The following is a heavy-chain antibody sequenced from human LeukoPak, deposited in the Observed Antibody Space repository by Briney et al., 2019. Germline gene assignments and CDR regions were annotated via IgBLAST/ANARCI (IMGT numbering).Heavy chain of an antibody. J-gene: IGHJ3*02. Sequence: SETLSLTCTVSGGSISSYYWSWIRQPAGKGLEWIGRIYTSGSTNYNPSLKSRVTMSVDTSKNQFSLKLSSVTAADTAVYYCARDEASYYYESRGYPPVAFDICSQGTMVTVSS. V-gene: IGHV4-4*07. CDR1: GGSISSYY. D-gene: IGHD3-22*01. CDR2: IYTSGST. CDR3: ARDEASYYYESRGYPPVAFDI.